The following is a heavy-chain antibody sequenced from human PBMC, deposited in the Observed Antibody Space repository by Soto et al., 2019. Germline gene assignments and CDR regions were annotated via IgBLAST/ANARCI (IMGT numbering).Heavy chain of an antibody. CDR3: ANLYSSSPGYDY. Sequence: EVQLLESGGGLVQPGGSRRLSCAASGFTFSSYAMSWVRQAPGKGLEWVSAISGSGGSTYYADSVKGRFTISRDNSKNTLYLQMNSLRAEDTAVYYCANLYSSSPGYDYWGQGTLVTVSS. CDR2: ISGSGGST. J-gene: IGHJ4*02. CDR1: GFTFSSYA. D-gene: IGHD6-6*01. V-gene: IGHV3-23*01.